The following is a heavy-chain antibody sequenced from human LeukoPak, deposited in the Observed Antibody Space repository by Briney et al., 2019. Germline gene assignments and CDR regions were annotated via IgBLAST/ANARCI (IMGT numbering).Heavy chain of an antibody. CDR3: AKGGRYCSSTSCYSPFDY. D-gene: IGHD2-2*01. Sequence: GGSLRLSCAASGFTFSSYAMSWVRQAPGKELEWVSAISGSGGSTYYADSVKGRFTISRDNSKNTLYLQMNRLRAEDTAVYYCAKGGRYCSSTSCYSPFDYWGQGTLVTVSS. CDR1: GFTFSSYA. CDR2: ISGSGGST. J-gene: IGHJ4*02. V-gene: IGHV3-23*01.